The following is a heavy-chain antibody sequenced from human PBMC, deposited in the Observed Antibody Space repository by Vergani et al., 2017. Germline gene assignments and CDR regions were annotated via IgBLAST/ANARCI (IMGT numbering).Heavy chain of an antibody. Sequence: EVQLVESGGGLVKPGGSLRLSCAASGFTFSNAWMSWVRQAPGKGLEWVGRIKSKTDGGTTDYAAPVKGRFTISRDDSKNTLYLQMNSLKTEDTAVYYCAKDRMGLATNWFDPWGQGTLVTVSS. J-gene: IGHJ5*02. CDR3: AKDRMGLATNWFDP. D-gene: IGHD3/OR15-3a*01. V-gene: IGHV3-15*01. CDR2: IKSKTDGGTT. CDR1: GFTFSNAW.